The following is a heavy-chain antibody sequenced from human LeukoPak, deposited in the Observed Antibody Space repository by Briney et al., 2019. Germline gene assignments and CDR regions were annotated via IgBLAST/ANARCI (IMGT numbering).Heavy chain of an antibody. CDR2: INHSGST. Sequence: SETLSLTCAVYGGSFSGYYWSWIRQPPEKGLEWIGEINHSGSTNYNPSLKSRVTISVDTSKNQFSLKLSSVTAADTAVYYCARESGAYYFDYWGQGTLVTVSS. V-gene: IGHV4-34*01. CDR3: ARESGAYYFDY. J-gene: IGHJ4*02. CDR1: GGSFSGYY. D-gene: IGHD7-27*01.